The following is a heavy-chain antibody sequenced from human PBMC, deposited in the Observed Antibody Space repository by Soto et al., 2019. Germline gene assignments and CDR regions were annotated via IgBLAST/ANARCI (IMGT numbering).Heavy chain of an antibody. CDR3: ARGASGGSGWNYYYYYGMDV. CDR2: ISSSSSYT. D-gene: IGHD6-19*01. V-gene: IGHV3-11*05. Sequence: QVQLVESGGGLVKPGGSLRLSCAASGFTLSDHYMSWIRQAPGKGLERVSYISSSSSYTDYADSVKGRFTISRDNVKNSLYLQMNSLRAEDTAVYYCARGASGGSGWNYYYYYGMDVWGQGTTVTVSS. J-gene: IGHJ6*02. CDR1: GFTLSDHY.